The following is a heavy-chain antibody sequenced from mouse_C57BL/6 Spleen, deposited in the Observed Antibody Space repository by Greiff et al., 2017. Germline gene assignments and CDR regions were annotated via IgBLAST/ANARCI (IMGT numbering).Heavy chain of an antibody. CDR2: IWSGGST. V-gene: IGHV2-2*01. J-gene: IGHJ3*01. D-gene: IGHD4-1*01. Sequence: QVQLKESGPGLVQPSQSLSITCTVSGFSLTSYGVHWVRQSPGKGLEWLGVIWSGGSTDYNAAFISRLSISKDNSKSQVFFKMNSLQADDTAIYYCAGNYELGRAWFAYWGQGTLVTVSA. CDR3: AGNYELGRAWFAY. CDR1: GFSLTSYG.